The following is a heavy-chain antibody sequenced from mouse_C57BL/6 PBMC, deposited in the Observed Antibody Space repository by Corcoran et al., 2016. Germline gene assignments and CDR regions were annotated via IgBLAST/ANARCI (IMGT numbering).Heavy chain of an antibody. D-gene: IGHD1-1*02. CDR1: GYAFSSYW. J-gene: IGHJ2*01. CDR2: IFPGDGDT. V-gene: IGHV1-80*01. Sequence: QVQLQQSGAELVKPGASVKISCKASGYAFSSYWMNWVKQRPGKGLEWIGQIFPGDGDTNYNGKFKGKATLTADKSSSTAYMQLSSLTSEDSAVYSCARCGSSFYFDYWGQGTTLTVSS. CDR3: ARCGSSFYFDY.